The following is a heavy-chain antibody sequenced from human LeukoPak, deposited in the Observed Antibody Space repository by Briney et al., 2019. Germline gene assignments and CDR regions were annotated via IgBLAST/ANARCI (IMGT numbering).Heavy chain of an antibody. Sequence: PSETLSLTCTVSGGSISSSTYYWSWIRQPPGKGLEWIGEINHSGSTNYNPSLKSRVTISVDTSKNQFSLKLSSVTAADTAVYYCARGRGQWLVLSSWSYFDYWGQGTLVTVSS. CDR3: ARGRGQWLVLSSWSYFDY. CDR1: GGSISSSTYY. J-gene: IGHJ4*02. CDR2: INHSGST. D-gene: IGHD6-19*01. V-gene: IGHV4-39*07.